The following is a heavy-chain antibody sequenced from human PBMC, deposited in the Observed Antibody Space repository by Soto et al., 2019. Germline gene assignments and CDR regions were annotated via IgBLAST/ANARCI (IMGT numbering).Heavy chain of an antibody. V-gene: IGHV4-31*03. CDR3: ARVDPGAQYYDFWSGYYPFDY. J-gene: IGHJ4*02. CDR2: IYYSGST. Sequence: PSETLSLTCTVSGGSISSGGYYWSWIRQHPGKGLEWIGYIYYSGSTYYNPSLKSRVTISVDTSKNQFSLKLSSVTAADTAVYYCARVDPGAQYYDFWSGYYPFDYWGQGTLVTVSS. CDR1: GGSISSGGYY. D-gene: IGHD3-3*01.